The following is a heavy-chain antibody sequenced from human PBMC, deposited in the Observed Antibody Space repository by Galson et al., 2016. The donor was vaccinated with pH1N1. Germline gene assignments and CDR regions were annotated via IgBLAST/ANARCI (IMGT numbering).Heavy chain of an antibody. CDR3: ARRYFLDY. CDR2: IDPSDGTT. CDR1: GYSVTRYY. Sequence: SVKVSYKAAGYSVTRYYMHWVRQAPGQGLEWMGIIDPSDGTTTYSEKFQGRISLTRDTSTNSVYMELTTLRPDDSATYFCARRYFLDYWGQGTLVTVSS. V-gene: IGHV1-46*01. J-gene: IGHJ4*02.